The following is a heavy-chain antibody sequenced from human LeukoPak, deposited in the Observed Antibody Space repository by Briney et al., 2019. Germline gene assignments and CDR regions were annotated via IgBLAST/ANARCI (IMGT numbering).Heavy chain of an antibody. CDR1: GFTFRSYD. CDR2: ISSSSYI. CDR3: ARGEDYSNYYDY. D-gene: IGHD4-11*01. Sequence: PGGSLRLSCAASGFTFRSYDMNWVRQAPGKGLEWVSYISSSSYIYYADSVKGRFTISKDNAKNSLYLQMNSLRAEDTAVYYCARGEDYSNYYDYWGQGTLVTVSS. J-gene: IGHJ4*02. V-gene: IGHV3-21*01.